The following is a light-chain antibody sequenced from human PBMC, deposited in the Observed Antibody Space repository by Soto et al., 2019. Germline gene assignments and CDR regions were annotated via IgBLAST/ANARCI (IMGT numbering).Light chain of an antibody. CDR2: DVK. J-gene: IGLJ2*01. CDR3: LSYTSSSSVI. Sequence: QSALTQPASVSGSPGQSIAISCTGTSSDVGAYDYVSWYQQHPGKAPKLMIYDVKYRPSGVSNRFSGSKSGNTASLTISGLQAEDEADYYCLSYTSSSSVIFGGGTQLTVL. V-gene: IGLV2-14*01. CDR1: SSDVGAYDY.